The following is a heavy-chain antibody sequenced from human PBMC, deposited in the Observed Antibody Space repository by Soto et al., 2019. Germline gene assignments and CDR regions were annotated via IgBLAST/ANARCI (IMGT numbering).Heavy chain of an antibody. V-gene: IGHV3-49*03. D-gene: IGHD2-2*01. CDR1: GFTFGDYA. J-gene: IGHJ6*02. Sequence: GGSLRLSCTASGFTFGDYAVSWFRQAPGKGLEWVGFIRSKAYGGTTEYAASVKGRFTISRDDSKSIAYLQMNSLKTEDTAVYYCTRIVVVPAAPSEDYYYYYGMDVWGQGTTVTVSS. CDR3: TRIVVVPAAPSEDYYYYYGMDV. CDR2: IRSKAYGGTT.